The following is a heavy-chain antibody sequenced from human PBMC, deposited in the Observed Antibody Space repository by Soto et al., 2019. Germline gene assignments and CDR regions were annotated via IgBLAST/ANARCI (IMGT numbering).Heavy chain of an antibody. CDR1: GFTFSSYG. CDR3: ARDSSEDHDY. J-gene: IGHJ4*02. V-gene: IGHV3-33*01. Sequence: QVQLVESGGGVVQPGRSLRLSCAASGFTFSSYGMHWVRQAPGKGLEWVAVIWYDGSNKYYADSVKGRFTISRDNSKNTLYRQMNSLRAEDTAVYYCARDSSEDHDYWGQGTLVTVSS. CDR2: IWYDGSNK. D-gene: IGHD3-22*01.